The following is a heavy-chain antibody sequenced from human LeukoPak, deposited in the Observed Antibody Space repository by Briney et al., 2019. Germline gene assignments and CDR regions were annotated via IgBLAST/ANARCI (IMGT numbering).Heavy chain of an antibody. V-gene: IGHV1-2*02. CDR3: ARELNTVTSFDY. J-gene: IGHJ4*02. CDR2: INPNSGGT. Sequence: ASVKVSCKASGYTFTGYYMHWVRQAPGQGLEWMGWINPNSGGTNYAQKFQGRVTMTRDTSISTAYKEPSRLRSDDTAVYYCARELNTVTSFDYWGQGTLVTVSS. CDR1: GYTFTGYY. D-gene: IGHD4-17*01.